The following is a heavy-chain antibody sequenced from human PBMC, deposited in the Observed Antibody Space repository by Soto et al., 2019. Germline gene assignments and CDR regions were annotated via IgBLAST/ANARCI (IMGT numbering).Heavy chain of an antibody. V-gene: IGHV3-30-3*01. CDR3: AQGSIAAADHYYYYGMDV. J-gene: IGHJ6*02. CDR2: ISYDGSNK. D-gene: IGHD6-13*01. Sequence: GGSLRLSCAASGFTFSSYAMHWVRQAPGKGLEWVAVISYDGSNKYYADSVKGRFTISRDNSKNTLYLQMNSLRAEDTAVYYCAQGSIAAADHYYYYGMDVWGQGTTVTVSS. CDR1: GFTFSSYA.